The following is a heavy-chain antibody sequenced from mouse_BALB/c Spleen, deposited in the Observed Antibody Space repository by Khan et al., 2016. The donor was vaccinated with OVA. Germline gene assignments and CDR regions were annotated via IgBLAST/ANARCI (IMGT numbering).Heavy chain of an antibody. V-gene: IGHV2-3*01. CDR3: AKWGDLYAMNY. D-gene: IGHD2-13*01. CDR2: IWGDGST. Sequence: QVQLQQSGPGLVAPSQSLSITCTVSGFSLTSYGVNWVRRPPGKGLEWLGVIWGDGSTNYHSALISRLSLSKDNSMSQVFLKLNSLQTDDTATYYCAKWGDLYAMNYWGQGTSVNVSS. CDR1: GFSLTSYG. J-gene: IGHJ4*01.